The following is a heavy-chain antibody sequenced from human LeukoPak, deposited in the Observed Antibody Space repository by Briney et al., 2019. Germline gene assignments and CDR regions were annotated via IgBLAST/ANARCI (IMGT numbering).Heavy chain of an antibody. CDR2: INPNSGGT. Sequence: ASVKVSCKASGYTFTGYYMHWVRRAPGQGLEWMGWINPNSGGTNYAQKFQGRVTMTRDTSISTAYMELSRLRSDDTAVYYCARDNWNNDAFDIWGQGTMVTVSS. D-gene: IGHD1/OR15-1a*01. CDR3: ARDNWNNDAFDI. J-gene: IGHJ3*02. V-gene: IGHV1-2*02. CDR1: GYTFTGYY.